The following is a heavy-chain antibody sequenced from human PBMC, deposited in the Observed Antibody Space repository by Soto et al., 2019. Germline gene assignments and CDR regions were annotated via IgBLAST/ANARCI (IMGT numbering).Heavy chain of an antibody. CDR2: ISYDGSNK. V-gene: IGHV3-30*18. CDR3: AKDRGTYNWFDP. CDR1: GFTFSSYS. D-gene: IGHD1-7*01. Sequence: GGSLRLSWAASGFTFSSYSMNWVRQAPGKGLEWVAVISYDGSNKYYADSVKGRFTISRDNSKNTLYLQMNSLRAEDTAVYYCAKDRGTYNWFDPWGQGTLVTVSS. J-gene: IGHJ5*02.